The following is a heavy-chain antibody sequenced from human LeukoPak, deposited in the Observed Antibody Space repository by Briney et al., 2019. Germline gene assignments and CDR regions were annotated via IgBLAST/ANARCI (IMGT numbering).Heavy chain of an antibody. D-gene: IGHD2-8*01. Sequence: KPGGSLRLSCAASGFTFSSYSMNWVRQAPGKGLEWVSSISSSSSYIYYADSVKGRFTISRDNAKNSLYLQMNSLSAEDTAVYYCARRDIVLMVYATDAFDIWGQGTMVTVSS. CDR3: ARRDIVLMVYATDAFDI. V-gene: IGHV3-21*01. J-gene: IGHJ3*02. CDR1: GFTFSSYS. CDR2: ISSSSSYI.